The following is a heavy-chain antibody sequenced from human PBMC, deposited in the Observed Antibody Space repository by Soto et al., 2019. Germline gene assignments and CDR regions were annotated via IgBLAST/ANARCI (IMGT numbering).Heavy chain of an antibody. Sequence: GGSLRLSCAASGFTFSSYSMNWVRQAPGKGLEWVSYISSSSSTIYYADSVKGRFTISRDNAKNSLYLQMNSLRAEDTAVYYCSKFSSGGQYYFDYWGQGTLVTVS. D-gene: IGHD6-19*01. CDR3: SKFSSGGQYYFDY. V-gene: IGHV3-48*01. CDR2: ISSSSSTI. J-gene: IGHJ4*02. CDR1: GFTFSSYS.